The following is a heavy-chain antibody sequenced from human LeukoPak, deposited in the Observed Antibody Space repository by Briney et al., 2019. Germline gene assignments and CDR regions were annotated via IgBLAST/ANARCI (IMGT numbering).Heavy chain of an antibody. CDR1: GFSIIDHH. Sequence: GGSLRLSCAGAGFSIIDHHMDWVRQAPGEGLEWIGRSATTKPNSCTTQYAASVRGRFTISRDDSQNSLYLLLNSLKPEDTAVYFCVRVVTTVSGWYHFATWGLGTLVTVSS. CDR3: VRVVTTVSGWYHFAT. D-gene: IGHD6-13*01. CDR2: SATTKPNSCTT. V-gene: IGHV3-72*01. J-gene: IGHJ5*02.